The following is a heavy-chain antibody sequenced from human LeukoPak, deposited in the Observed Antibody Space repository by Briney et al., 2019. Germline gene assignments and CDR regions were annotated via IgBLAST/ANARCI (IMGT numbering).Heavy chain of an antibody. Sequence: GSLRLSCAASGFTFSSYAMHWVRQAPGKGLEWVAVISSDGSNKYYADSVKGRFTISRDNSKNTLYLQMNSLRAEDTAVYYCARDLPGYQLLSWLRYWGQGTLVTVSS. J-gene: IGHJ4*02. D-gene: IGHD2-2*01. CDR3: ARDLPGYQLLSWLRY. CDR1: GFTFSSYA. CDR2: ISSDGSNK. V-gene: IGHV3-30*04.